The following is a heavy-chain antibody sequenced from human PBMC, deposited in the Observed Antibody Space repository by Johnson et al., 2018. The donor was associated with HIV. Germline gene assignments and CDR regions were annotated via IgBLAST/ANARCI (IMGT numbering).Heavy chain of an antibody. CDR3: ARDHYCRINDAFDI. CDR1: GFTFSSYW. Sequence: VQLVESGGGLVQPGGSLRLSCAASGFTFSSYWMSWVRQAPGKGLEWVANIKQDGSEKYYVDSVKGRFTISRDNAKNSLYLQMNSLRAEDTAVYYCARDHYCRINDAFDIWGQGTMVTVSS. J-gene: IGHJ3*02. V-gene: IGHV3-7*01. D-gene: IGHD2-15*01. CDR2: IKQDGSEK.